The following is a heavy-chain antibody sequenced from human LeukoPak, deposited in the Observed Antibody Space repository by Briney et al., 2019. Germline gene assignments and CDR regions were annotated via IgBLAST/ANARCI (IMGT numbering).Heavy chain of an antibody. Sequence: PSETLSLTCAVYGGSFSGYYWSWIRQPPGKGLEWIGEINHSGSTNYNPSLKSRVTISVDTSKNQFSLKLSSVTAADTAVYYCARVSSQDYYYYYMDVWGQGTLVTVSS. CDR1: GGSFSGYY. CDR2: INHSGST. J-gene: IGHJ6*03. CDR3: ARVSSQDYYYYYMDV. V-gene: IGHV4-34*01.